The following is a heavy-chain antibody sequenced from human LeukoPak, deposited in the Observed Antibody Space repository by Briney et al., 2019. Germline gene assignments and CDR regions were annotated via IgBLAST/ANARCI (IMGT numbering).Heavy chain of an antibody. V-gene: IGHV4-61*02. CDR3: ARGLLGTDDY. J-gene: IGHJ4*02. Sequence: SETLSLTCTVSGGSISSGSYYWSWIRQPAGKGLEWIGRIYTSGSTNYNPSLKSRVTISVDTSKNQFSLKLSSVTAADTAVYYCARGLLGTDDYWGQGTPVTVSS. D-gene: IGHD3-16*01. CDR1: GGSISSGSYY. CDR2: IYTSGST.